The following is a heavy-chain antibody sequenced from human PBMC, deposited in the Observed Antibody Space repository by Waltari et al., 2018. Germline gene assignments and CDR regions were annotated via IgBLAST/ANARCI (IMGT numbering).Heavy chain of an antibody. V-gene: IGHV4-39*01. CDR2: IYYSGST. Sequence: QLQLQESGPGLVKPSETLSLTCTVSGGSISSSSYHWGWCRQPPGKGLEYIGSIYYSGSTHYNPSLKSRGTTSVDTSNNQFSLKLSSVTAADTAVYYCARLGTGWFDPWGQGTLVTVSS. J-gene: IGHJ5*02. D-gene: IGHD7-27*01. CDR1: GGSISSSSYH. CDR3: ARLGTGWFDP.